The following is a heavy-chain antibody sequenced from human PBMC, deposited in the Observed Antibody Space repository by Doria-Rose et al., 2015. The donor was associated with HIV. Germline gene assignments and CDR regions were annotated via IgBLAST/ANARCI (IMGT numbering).Heavy chain of an antibody. D-gene: IGHD3-3*01. CDR2: ISWDSGAK. V-gene: IGHV3-9*01. CDR3: AKAPIIGPKYYFYMDV. CDR1: GFSFESYA. J-gene: IGHJ6*03. Sequence: EVQLLESGGGLVQPGRSLRLSCVGSGFSFESYAMHWVRLAPGKGLEWVAGISWDSGAKGNADSVEGRFTISRDNAKKSVYLEMRSLRPEDTAFYYCAKAPIIGPKYYFYMDVWGNGTSVTISS.